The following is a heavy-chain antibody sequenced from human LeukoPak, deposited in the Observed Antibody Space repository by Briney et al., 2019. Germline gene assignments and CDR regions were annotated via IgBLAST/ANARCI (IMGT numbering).Heavy chain of an antibody. D-gene: IGHD3-22*01. V-gene: IGHV4-39*01. CDR3: VRTGLTYYDGSGYYTFDH. J-gene: IGHJ4*02. CDR2: IYDSEST. CDR1: GGSIRSSYYY. Sequence: PSETLSLTCTVSGGSIRSSYYYWGWIRQPPGKGLEWIGSIYDSESTYYNPSLKSRVTISVDTSKNQFSLKLNSVTAADTAVYYCVRTGLTYYDGSGYYTFDHWGQGTLVTVSS.